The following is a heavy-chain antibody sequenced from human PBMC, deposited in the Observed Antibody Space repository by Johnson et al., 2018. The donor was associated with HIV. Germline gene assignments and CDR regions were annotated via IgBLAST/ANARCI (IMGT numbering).Heavy chain of an antibody. CDR1: GFTFDDYA. Sequence: VQLVESGGLVVQPGGSLRLSCAASGFTFDDYAMHWVRQAPGTDLDWVSLNNWDGTIIYYSDSVKGLFTISRDNSKNSLYLQMNSLRAEDTALYYCARVLTYSGTYNDALDIWGQGTLVTVSP. CDR3: ARVLTYSGTYNDALDI. CDR2: NNWDGTII. D-gene: IGHD1-26*01. V-gene: IGHV3-43D*03. J-gene: IGHJ3*02.